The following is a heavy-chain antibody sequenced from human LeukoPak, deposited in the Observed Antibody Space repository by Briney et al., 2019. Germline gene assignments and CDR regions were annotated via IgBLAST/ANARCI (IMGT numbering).Heavy chain of an antibody. CDR1: GFTFSDYS. J-gene: IGHJ4*02. V-gene: IGHV3-48*02. Sequence: GESLRHSPAASGFTFSDYSMNWVRQAPGKGLEWVSYIDGSGDTIYYADSVKGRFTISRDNAKNSLDLQMNSLRDEDTAVYYCLRRFYCWAQRTLVTVSS. CDR3: LRRFYC. CDR2: IDGSGDTI.